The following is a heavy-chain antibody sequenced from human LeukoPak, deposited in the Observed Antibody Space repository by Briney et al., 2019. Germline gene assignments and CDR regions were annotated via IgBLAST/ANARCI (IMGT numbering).Heavy chain of an antibody. CDR1: GFTFSSYE. V-gene: IGHV3-48*03. Sequence: GGSLRLSCVASGFTFSSYEMNWVRQAPEKGLEWVSYISVSGSAIYYADSVKGRFTISRDNAKSSLYLQMNSLRTEDTAIYFCARDPRGFCTSTSCYAGFDFWGQGTLVTVSS. J-gene: IGHJ4*02. D-gene: IGHD2-2*01. CDR3: ARDPRGFCTSTSCYAGFDF. CDR2: ISVSGSAI.